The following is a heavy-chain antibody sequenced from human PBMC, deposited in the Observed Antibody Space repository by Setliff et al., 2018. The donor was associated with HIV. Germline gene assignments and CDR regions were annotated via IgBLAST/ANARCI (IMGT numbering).Heavy chain of an antibody. D-gene: IGHD1-26*01. V-gene: IGHV1-18*01. CDR2: ISPYNGHT. J-gene: IGHJ4*02. CDR3: ARVSATGYYFDY. Sequence: ASVKVSCKASGYTFTTYDITWVRQAPGQGLEWLGWISPYNGHTNYAQKLQGRVTMTTDTSTSTAYMELRSLRSDDTAMYYCARVSATGYYFDYWGQGTLVTVSS. CDR1: GYTFTTYD.